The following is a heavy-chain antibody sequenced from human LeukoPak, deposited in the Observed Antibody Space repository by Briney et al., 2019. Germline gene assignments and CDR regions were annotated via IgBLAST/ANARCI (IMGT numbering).Heavy chain of an antibody. Sequence: GGSLRLSCAASGFTFSSHAMSWVRQAPGEGLEWVSAISGSGGSTYFADSVKGRFTISRDNSKNTLYLQMNSLRAEDTAIYYCARVSGNYYDYYYYDMDVWGQGTTVTVSS. CDR1: GFTFSSHA. CDR2: ISGSGGST. V-gene: IGHV3-23*01. CDR3: ARVSGNYYDYYYYDMDV. D-gene: IGHD3-10*01. J-gene: IGHJ6*02.